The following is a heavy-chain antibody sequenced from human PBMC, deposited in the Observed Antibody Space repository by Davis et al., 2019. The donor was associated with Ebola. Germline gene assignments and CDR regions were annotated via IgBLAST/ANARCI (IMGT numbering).Heavy chain of an antibody. CDR3: ARDNYFSY. CDR1: GFPVSSNY. V-gene: IGHV3-53*01. Sequence: GESLKISCAASGFPVSSNYMSWVRQAPGKGLQWVSVIYAGDNTFYADSVKGRFTISRDNSKNTVFLQMSSLRAEDTAVYYCARDNYFSYWGQGTLVTVSS. CDR2: IYAGDNT. J-gene: IGHJ4*02.